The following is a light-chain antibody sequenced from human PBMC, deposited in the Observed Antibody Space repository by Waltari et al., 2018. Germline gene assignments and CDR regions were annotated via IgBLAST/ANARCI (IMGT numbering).Light chain of an antibody. CDR2: EGS. J-gene: IGLJ3*02. CDR1: SSDVGNYNF. CDR3: CSYAGSRTPWV. Sequence: QSALTQPASVSGSPGQSINISCTGSSSDVGNYNFVSWYQQHPDEAPKLVIYEGSKRPSGISIRFSGSKSGNTASLTISRLQAEDEADYYCCSYAGSRTPWVFGGGTRVTVL. V-gene: IGLV2-23*01.